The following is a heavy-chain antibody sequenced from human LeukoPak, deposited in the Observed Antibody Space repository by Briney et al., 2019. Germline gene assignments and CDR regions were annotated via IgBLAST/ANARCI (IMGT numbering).Heavy chain of an antibody. J-gene: IGHJ2*01. D-gene: IGHD5-12*01. V-gene: IGHV3-74*01. CDR1: GFTFSSYA. CDR2: INSDGSST. CDR3: ARPGGYGYWYFDL. Sequence: GGSLRLSCAASGFTFSSYAMSWVRQAPGKGLVWVSRINSDGSSTSYADSVKGRFTISRDNAKNTLYLQMNSLRAEDTAVYYCARPGGYGYWYFDLWGRGTLVTVSS.